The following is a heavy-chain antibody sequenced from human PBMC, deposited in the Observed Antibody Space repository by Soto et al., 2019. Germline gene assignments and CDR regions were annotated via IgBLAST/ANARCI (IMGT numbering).Heavy chain of an antibody. CDR3: ARDLTAVAGAKAFDI. CDR2: IKQDGSEK. J-gene: IGHJ3*02. V-gene: IGHV3-7*01. Sequence: EVQLVESGGGLVQPGGSLRLSCAASGFTFSSYWMSWVRQAPGKGLEWVANIKQDGSEKYYVDSVKGRFTISRDNAKNSLYLQMNSLRAEDTAVYYCARDLTAVAGAKAFDIWGQGTMVIVSS. D-gene: IGHD6-13*01. CDR1: GFTFSSYW.